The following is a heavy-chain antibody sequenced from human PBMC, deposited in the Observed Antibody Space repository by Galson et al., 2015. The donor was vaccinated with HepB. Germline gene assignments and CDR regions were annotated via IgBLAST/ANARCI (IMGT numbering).Heavy chain of an antibody. CDR1: GFTFDDYA. CDR3: AKGPPTSYGDYASHFDY. J-gene: IGHJ4*02. CDR2: ISWNSGSI. Sequence: SLRLSCAASGFTFDDYAMHWVRHAPGKGLEWVSGISWNSGSIGYADSVKGRFTISRDNAKNSLYLQMNSLRAEDTALYYCAKGPPTSYGDYASHFDYWGQGTLVTVSS. D-gene: IGHD4-17*01. V-gene: IGHV3-9*01.